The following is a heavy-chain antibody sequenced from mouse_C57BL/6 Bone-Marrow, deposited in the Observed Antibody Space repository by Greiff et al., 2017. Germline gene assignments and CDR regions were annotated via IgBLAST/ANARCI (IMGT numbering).Heavy chain of an antibody. CDR1: GYTFTSYD. J-gene: IGHJ1*03. V-gene: IGHV1-85*01. CDR3: ESVESDGSSGDWYFYV. CDR2: IHPRDGST. Sequence: VQLQQSGPELVKPGASVKLSCKASGYTFTSYDINWVKQRPGQGLEWIGWIHPRDGSTKYNEKFKGKATLTVDTSSSTVYMELHSLTSEDSAVYSYESVESDGSSGDWYFYVGGTGTTATVSS. D-gene: IGHD1-1*01.